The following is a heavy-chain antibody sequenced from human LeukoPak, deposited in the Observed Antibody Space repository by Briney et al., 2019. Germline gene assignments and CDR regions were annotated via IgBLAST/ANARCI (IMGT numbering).Heavy chain of an antibody. D-gene: IGHD3-9*01. J-gene: IGHJ4*02. CDR2: IYYSGST. Sequence: PSETLSLTWAVSGXSMRDYYRSWIRQPPGKGLESIGNIYYSGSTNYNPSLKSRVTISVDTSKNQFSLKVRSVTAADTAVYYCARGFGYYDVLTAFWGQGTLVTVSS. CDR3: ARGFGYYDVLTAF. CDR1: GXSMRDYY. V-gene: IGHV4-59*01.